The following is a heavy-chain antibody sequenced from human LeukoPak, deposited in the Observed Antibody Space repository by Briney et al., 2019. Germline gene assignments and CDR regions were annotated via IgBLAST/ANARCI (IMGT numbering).Heavy chain of an antibody. CDR1: GASINSTNYY. CDR2: VSYSGNT. V-gene: IGHV4-39*01. Sequence: SETLSLTCTVSGASINSTNYYWAWIRLPPGMGLEWIGTVSYSGNTYYNPSLKSRVAISADTSKKQISLNLISVTAADAAVYYCSRHAGTYYDFWSGYFNYFDPWGQGTLVTVSS. CDR3: SRHAGTYYDFWSGYFNYFDP. D-gene: IGHD3-3*01. J-gene: IGHJ5*02.